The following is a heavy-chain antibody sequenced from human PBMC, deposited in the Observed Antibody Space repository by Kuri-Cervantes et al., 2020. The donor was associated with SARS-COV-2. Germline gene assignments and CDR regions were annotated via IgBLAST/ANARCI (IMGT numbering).Heavy chain of an antibody. CDR2: ISGSGSYM. J-gene: IGHJ5*02. Sequence: GESLKTSCEATGFTSSAYTMNWVRQGPGKALQWVSSISGSGSYMSYADSVKGRFTISRDNAKNSLYLQMNSLRAEDTALYYCARESTIFGVVIWFDPWGQGTLVTVSS. CDR1: GFTSSAYT. V-gene: IGHV3-21*01. D-gene: IGHD3-3*01. CDR3: ARESTIFGVVIWFDP.